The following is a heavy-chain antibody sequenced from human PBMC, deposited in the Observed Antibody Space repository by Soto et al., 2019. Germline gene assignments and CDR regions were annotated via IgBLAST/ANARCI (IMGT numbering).Heavy chain of an antibody. V-gene: IGHV3-23*01. Sequence: PGGSLRLSCAASGFTFSNYAMSWVRQAPGEGLEWVSTISGSDGSTYYAGSVKGRFTISRDISKNTLYLQMNSLRAEDTAIYYCAKERSSGYYFFDYWGQGTLVTVSS. D-gene: IGHD5-12*01. CDR3: AKERSSGYYFFDY. CDR1: GFTFSNYA. J-gene: IGHJ4*02. CDR2: ISGSDGST.